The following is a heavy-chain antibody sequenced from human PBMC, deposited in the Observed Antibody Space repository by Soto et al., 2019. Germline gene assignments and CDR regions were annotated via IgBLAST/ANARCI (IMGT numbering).Heavy chain of an antibody. CDR2: ISSSGSTI. V-gene: IGHV3-11*01. Sequence: GGSLRLSCAASEFTFSDYYMSWIRQAPGKGLEWVSYISSSGSTIYYADSVKGRFTISRDNAKNSLYLQMNSLRAEDTAVYYCARDKDSGYDLGIVTDAFDIWGQGTMVTVSS. CDR3: ARDKDSGYDLGIVTDAFDI. CDR1: EFTFSDYY. D-gene: IGHD5-12*01. J-gene: IGHJ3*02.